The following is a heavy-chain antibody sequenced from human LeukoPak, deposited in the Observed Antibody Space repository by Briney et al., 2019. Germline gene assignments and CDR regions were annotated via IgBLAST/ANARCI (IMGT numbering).Heavy chain of an antibody. V-gene: IGHV4-34*01. D-gene: IGHD6-13*01. CDR1: GGSFSGYY. J-gene: IGHJ5*02. Sequence: PSETLSLTCVVCGGSFSGYYWSWIRQPPGKGLEWIGEINHSGSTNYNPSLKSRVTISVDTSKNQFSLKLSSVTAADTAAYYCARAAAAGNWFDPWGQGTLVTVSS. CDR3: ARAAAAGNWFDP. CDR2: INHSGST.